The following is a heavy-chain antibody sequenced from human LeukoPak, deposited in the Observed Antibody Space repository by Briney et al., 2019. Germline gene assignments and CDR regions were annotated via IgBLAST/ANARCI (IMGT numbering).Heavy chain of an antibody. CDR1: GFTFSNHW. V-gene: IGHV3-7*01. J-gene: IGHJ4*02. CDR2: MNQEGSEI. Sequence: PGGSLRLSCAASGFTFSNHWMTWVRQAPGKGLEWVANMNQEGSEIYYVDSVRGRFIISRDNAKKSLYLQMNTLRAEDTAVYYCARGSTNYYDSSGYYPAWGQGTLVTVSS. D-gene: IGHD3-22*01. CDR3: ARGSTNYYDSSGYYPA.